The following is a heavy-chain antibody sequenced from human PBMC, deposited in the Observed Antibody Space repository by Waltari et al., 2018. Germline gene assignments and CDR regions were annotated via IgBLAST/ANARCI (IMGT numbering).Heavy chain of an antibody. CDR2: IYSGGST. CDR3: ARGYDSSGYYPAFFDY. CDR1: GFTVSSNY. Sequence: EVQLVESGGGLIQPGGSLRLSCAASGFTVSSNYMSWVRQAPGKGLEWVSVIYSGGSTYYADSVKGRFTISRDNSKNTLYLEMNSLRAEDTAVYYCARGYDSSGYYPAFFDYWGQGTLVTVSS. V-gene: IGHV3-53*01. D-gene: IGHD3-22*01. J-gene: IGHJ4*02.